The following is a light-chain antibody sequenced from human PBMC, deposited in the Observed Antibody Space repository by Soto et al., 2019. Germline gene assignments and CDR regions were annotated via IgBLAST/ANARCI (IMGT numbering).Light chain of an antibody. CDR3: QQYGSSPA. J-gene: IGKJ1*01. CDR2: GAS. CDR1: QSVSSSY. V-gene: IGKV3-20*01. Sequence: EIVLTQSTGTLSLSPGERATLSCRASQSVSSSYLAWYQQKPGQAPRLLIYGASSRATGIPDRFSGSGSGTDFTLTISRVEPEDFAVYYCQQYGSSPALGQGTKVEIK.